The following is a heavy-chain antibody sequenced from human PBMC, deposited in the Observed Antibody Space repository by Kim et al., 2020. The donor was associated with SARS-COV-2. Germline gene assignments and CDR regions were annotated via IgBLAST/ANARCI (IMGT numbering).Heavy chain of an antibody. CDR1: GLAFIDAW. CDR2: IKSKGGGETT. J-gene: IGHJ5*02. V-gene: IGHV3-15*01. CDR3: VWSGYNWFAR. D-gene: IGHD3-3*01. Sequence: GGSLRLSCTASGLAFIDAWMSWVRQAPGKGLEWVGRIKSKGGGETTEYGAPGKGRVTITRAESKHTVCLQMNSLKTEDTGVYYCVWSGYNWFARWGQGTLVTVSS.